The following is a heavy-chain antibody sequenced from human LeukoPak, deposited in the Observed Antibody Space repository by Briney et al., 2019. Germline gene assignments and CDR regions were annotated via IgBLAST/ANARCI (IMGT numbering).Heavy chain of an antibody. CDR2: ISNDGGGT. CDR3: ARDGGYSSGWSDY. V-gene: IGHV3-23*01. CDR1: GFIFNNYG. D-gene: IGHD6-19*01. Sequence: GGSLRLSCAASGFIFNNYGLIWVRQAPGKGLEWVSAISNDGGGTNYADFVKGRFTISRDNAKNSLYLQMNSLRAEDTAVYYCARDGGYSSGWSDYWGQGTLVTVSS. J-gene: IGHJ4*02.